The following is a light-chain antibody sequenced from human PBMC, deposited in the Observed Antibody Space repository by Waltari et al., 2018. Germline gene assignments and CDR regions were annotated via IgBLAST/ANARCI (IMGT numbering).Light chain of an antibody. CDR2: SVS. V-gene: IGLV2-23*02. CDR3: CSYAGSSLYV. Sequence: QSALTQPASVSGSPGQSIAISCTGSSRDIGAYTFVSWYQQHPGKAPKLIISSVSERPSGVSNRFSGSKSGNTASLTISGLHPEDEADYHCCSYAGSSLYVFGTGTKLTVL. J-gene: IGLJ1*01. CDR1: SRDIGAYTF.